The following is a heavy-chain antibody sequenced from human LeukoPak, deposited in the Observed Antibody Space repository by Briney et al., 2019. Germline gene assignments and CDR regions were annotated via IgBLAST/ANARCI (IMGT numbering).Heavy chain of an antibody. CDR1: GFTFSSYW. J-gene: IGHJ6*04. Sequence: GGSLRLSCAAPGFTFSSYWMSWVRQAPGKGLEWVANIKQDGSEKYYVDSVKGRFTISRDNAKNSLYLQMNSLRAEDTAVYYCARDSSSFSYYYYGMDVWGKGTTVTVSS. V-gene: IGHV3-7*03. CDR3: ARDSSSFSYYYYGMDV. CDR2: IKQDGSEK. D-gene: IGHD6-13*01.